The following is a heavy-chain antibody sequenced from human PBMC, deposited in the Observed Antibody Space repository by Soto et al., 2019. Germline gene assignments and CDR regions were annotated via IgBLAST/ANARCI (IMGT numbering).Heavy chain of an antibody. Sequence: GASLKISCKGSGYSFTSYWISWVRQMPGKGLEWMGRIDPSDSYTRHSPSFQGQVTISADKSISTAYLQWNSLKASDTAMYYCARHMFRGYYYGMDVWGQGTTVTVSS. CDR1: GYSFTSYW. CDR2: IDPSDSYT. CDR3: ARHMFRGYYYGMDV. J-gene: IGHJ6*02. D-gene: IGHD3-10*01. V-gene: IGHV5-10-1*04.